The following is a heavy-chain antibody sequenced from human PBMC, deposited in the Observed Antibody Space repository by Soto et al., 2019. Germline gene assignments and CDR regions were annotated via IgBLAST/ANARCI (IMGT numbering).Heavy chain of an antibody. CDR3: ARGPAYYDSGPLYY. V-gene: IGHV4-4*07. D-gene: IGHD3-22*01. CDR1: GGSISSYY. J-gene: IGHJ4*02. CDR2: IYTSGST. Sequence: SETLSLTCTVSGGSISSYYWSWIRQPAGKGLEWIGRIYTSGSTNYNPSLKSRVTMSVDTSKNQLSLKLSSVTAADTAVYYCARGPAYYDSGPLYYWGQGTLVTVSS.